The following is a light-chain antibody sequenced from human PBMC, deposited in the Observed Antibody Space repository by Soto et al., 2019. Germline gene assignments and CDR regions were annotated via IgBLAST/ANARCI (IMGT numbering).Light chain of an antibody. CDR3: QQYNSFIWT. Sequence: MTQSPSTLSASVGDRVTIICRASQSISSWLAWYQQKPGKAPKLLISKASNLDSGVPSRFSGSGSGTEFNLTISSLQPEDFATYYCQQYNSFIWTFGRGTKVDIK. CDR1: QSISSW. CDR2: KAS. J-gene: IGKJ1*01. V-gene: IGKV1-5*03.